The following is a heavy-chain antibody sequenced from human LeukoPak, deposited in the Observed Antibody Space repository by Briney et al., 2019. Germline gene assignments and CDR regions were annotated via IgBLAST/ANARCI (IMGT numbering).Heavy chain of an antibody. Sequence: SETLSLTCTVSSGSISSYYWNWIRQPAGKGLEWIGRILTSGSTNYNPSLRSRVTMSVDTSKNQFSLKLSSMTAADTAVYYCAREFSYSSNGRGFDYWGQGTLVTVSS. CDR1: SGSISSYY. CDR2: ILTSGST. CDR3: AREFSYSSNGRGFDY. J-gene: IGHJ4*02. D-gene: IGHD4-11*01. V-gene: IGHV4-4*07.